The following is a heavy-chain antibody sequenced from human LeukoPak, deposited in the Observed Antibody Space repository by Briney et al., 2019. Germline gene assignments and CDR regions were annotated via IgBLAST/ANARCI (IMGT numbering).Heavy chain of an antibody. CDR3: ARVGPTRSDFDY. V-gene: IGHV3-20*04. J-gene: IGHJ4*02. D-gene: IGHD1-26*01. Sequence: GGSLRLSCTASGFKFDDYDMSWVRQVPGKGLEWVSGITWNGDKTGYADSVRGRFAISRDNTKKSLYLQMSSLRAEDTALYYCARVGPTRSDFDYWGQGTLVTVSS. CDR2: ITWNGDKT. CDR1: GFKFDDYD.